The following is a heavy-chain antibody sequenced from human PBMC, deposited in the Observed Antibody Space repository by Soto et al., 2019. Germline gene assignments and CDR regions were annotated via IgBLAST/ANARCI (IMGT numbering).Heavy chain of an antibody. CDR2: ISGSGGST. V-gene: IGHV3-23*01. CDR3: AKDPSARFLEWLPKGPWFVP. J-gene: IGHJ5*02. Sequence: EVQLLESGGGLVQPGGSLRLSCAASGFTFSSYAMSWVRQAPGKGLEWVSAISGSGGSTYYADSVKGRFTISRDNSKNTLYLQMNSLRAEDTAVYYCAKDPSARFLEWLPKGPWFVPWGQGTLVTVSS. D-gene: IGHD3-3*01. CDR1: GFTFSSYA.